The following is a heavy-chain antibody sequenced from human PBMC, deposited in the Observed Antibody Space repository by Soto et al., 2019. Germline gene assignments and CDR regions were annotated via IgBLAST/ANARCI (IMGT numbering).Heavy chain of an antibody. J-gene: IGHJ4*02. CDR3: ATDLLVPAPRSY. CDR1: GYTLTELS. V-gene: IGHV1-24*01. Sequence: ASVKVSCKVSGYTLTELSMHWGRQAPGKGLEWMGGFDPEDVETIYAQKFQGRVTMTEDTSTDTAYMELSSLRSEDTAVYYCATDLLVPAPRSYWGQGTLVTVSS. CDR2: FDPEDVET. D-gene: IGHD2-2*01.